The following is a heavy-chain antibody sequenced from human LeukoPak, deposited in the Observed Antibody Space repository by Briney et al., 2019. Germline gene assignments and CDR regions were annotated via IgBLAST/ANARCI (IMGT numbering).Heavy chain of an antibody. V-gene: IGHV3-48*03. D-gene: IGHD3-16*02. CDR3: AYYQTFRGVIDDY. CDR2: ISSSGSTI. J-gene: IGHJ4*02. Sequence: GGSLRLSCAASGFTFSSYEMNWVRQAPGKGLEWVSYISSSGSTIYYADSVKGRFTISRDNAKNSLYLQMNSLRAEDTAVYYCAYYQTFRGVIDDYWGQGTLVTVSS. CDR1: GFTFSSYE.